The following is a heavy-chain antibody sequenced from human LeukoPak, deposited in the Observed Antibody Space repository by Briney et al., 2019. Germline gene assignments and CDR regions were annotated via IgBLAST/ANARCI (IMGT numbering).Heavy chain of an antibody. CDR3: ARDGEYYFDY. CDR2: IILILGIA. V-gene: IGHV1-69*04. D-gene: IGHD3-10*01. Sequence: SLKVSLKASRGTLSRYPICCVRPARAQGLEWMGRIILILGIANYAQKCEGRVTTTADKSTSTAYMELSSLRSEDTAVYYCARDGEYYFDYWGQGTLVTVSS. CDR1: RGTLSRYP. J-gene: IGHJ4*02.